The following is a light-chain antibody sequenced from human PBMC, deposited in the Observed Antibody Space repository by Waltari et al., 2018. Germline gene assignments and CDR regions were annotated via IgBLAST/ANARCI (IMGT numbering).Light chain of an antibody. CDR2: DAS. CDR1: QSVASSF. V-gene: IGKV3-20*01. CDR3: QQYSSSPYT. Sequence: ENVLTQSPGTLSLSPGERATLSCRASQSVASSFLAWYQQKPGQAPRLLIFDASNRAIGIPDRFTGRGSGTDFTLTISRVEPEDFAVYFCQQYSSSPYTFGQGTKLEI. J-gene: IGKJ2*01.